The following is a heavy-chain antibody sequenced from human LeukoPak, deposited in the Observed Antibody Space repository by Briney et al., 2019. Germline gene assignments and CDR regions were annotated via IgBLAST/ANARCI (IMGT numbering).Heavy chain of an antibody. V-gene: IGHV3-20*04. J-gene: IGHJ4*02. CDR3: ARDWFTRLGELSPDRAFDY. D-gene: IGHD3-16*02. CDR2: INWNGGST. Sequence: GSLRLSCAASGFTFDDSVMSWVRQVPGKGLEWVSGINWNGGSTGYVDSVKGRFTISRDNAKNSLYLQMNSLRAEDTALYYCARDWFTRLGELSPDRAFDYWGQGTLVTVSS. CDR1: GFTFDDSV.